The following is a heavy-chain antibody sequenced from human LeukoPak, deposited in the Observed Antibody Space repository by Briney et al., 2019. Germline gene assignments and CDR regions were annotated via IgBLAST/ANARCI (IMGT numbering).Heavy chain of an antibody. J-gene: IGHJ4*02. D-gene: IGHD1-26*01. Sequence: ASVKGSCKVSGYTLTEVSMHCVRQAPGKGLEWMGGFDPEDGETIYAQKFQGRVTMTEDTSTDTAYMELSSLRSEDTAVYYCATPIDPIRWELRQWGQGTLVTVSS. CDR1: GYTLTEVS. V-gene: IGHV1-24*01. CDR3: ATPIDPIRWELRQ. CDR2: FDPEDGET.